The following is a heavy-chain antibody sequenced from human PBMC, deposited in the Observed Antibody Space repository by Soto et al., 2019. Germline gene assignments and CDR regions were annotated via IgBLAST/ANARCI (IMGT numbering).Heavy chain of an antibody. J-gene: IGHJ4*02. Sequence: GGSLRLSCAASGFTFSSYGMHWVRQAPGKGLEWVAVIWYDGSNKYYADSVKGRFTISRDNSKNTLYLQMNSLRAEDTAIYYCARENYYDSSGHYYRYFDYWGQGTLVTVSS. CDR1: GFTFSSYG. CDR2: IWYDGSNK. CDR3: ARENYYDSSGHYYRYFDY. V-gene: IGHV3-33*01. D-gene: IGHD3-22*01.